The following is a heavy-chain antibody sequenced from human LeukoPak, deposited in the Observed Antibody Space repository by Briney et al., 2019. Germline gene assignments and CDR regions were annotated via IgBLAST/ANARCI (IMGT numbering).Heavy chain of an antibody. D-gene: IGHD6-19*01. CDR3: ARGLGKYSSGWYYSDAFDI. J-gene: IGHJ3*02. Sequence: GGSLRLSCAASGFTFSSYSMNWVRQAPGKGLEWVSYISSSSSTIYYADSVKGRFTISRDNAKNSLYLQMNSLRAEDTAVYYCARGLGKYSSGWYYSDAFDIWGQGTMVTVSS. CDR1: GFTFSSYS. CDR2: ISSSSSTI. V-gene: IGHV3-48*04.